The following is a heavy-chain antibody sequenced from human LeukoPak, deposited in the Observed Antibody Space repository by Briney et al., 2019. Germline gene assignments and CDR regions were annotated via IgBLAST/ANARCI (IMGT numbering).Heavy chain of an antibody. D-gene: IGHD6-13*01. CDR2: ISSTRTYI. V-gene: IGHV3-21*01. J-gene: IGHJ6*03. CDR3: ARVRHSSSWYRDYYYYYMDV. Sequence: PGGSLRLSCAASEFTFSSYSMNWVRQAPGKGLEWVSSISSTRTYIYYADSVKGRFTISRDNAKNSLYLQMNSLRAEDTAVYYCARVRHSSSWYRDYYYYYMDVWGKGTTVTVSS. CDR1: EFTFSSYS.